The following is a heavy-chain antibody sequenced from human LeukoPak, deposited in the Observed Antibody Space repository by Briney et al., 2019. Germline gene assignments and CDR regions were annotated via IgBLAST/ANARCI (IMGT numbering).Heavy chain of an antibody. V-gene: IGHV1-18*01. D-gene: IGHD6-6*01. CDR2: ISAYNDNT. CDR3: ARDRGTIAALYFDY. J-gene: IGHJ4*02. Sequence: ASVKVSCKASGYTFPSYGISWVRQAPGQGLEWMGWISAYNDNTNYAQKLQGRVTMTTDTSTSTAYMELRSLRSDDTAVYYCARDRGTIAALYFDYWGQGTLVTVSS. CDR1: GYTFPSYG.